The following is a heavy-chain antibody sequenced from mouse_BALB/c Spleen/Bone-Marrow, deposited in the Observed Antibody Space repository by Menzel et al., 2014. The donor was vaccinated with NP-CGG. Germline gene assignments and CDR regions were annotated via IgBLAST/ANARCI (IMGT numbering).Heavy chain of an antibody. D-gene: IGHD2-3*01. CDR1: GYTFTSYY. V-gene: IGHV1S81*02. CDR3: TRGGWLAMDY. Sequence: QVQLQQSGAELVKPGASVKLSCKASGYTFTSYYMYWVKQRPGQGLEWIGEINPSSGGTNFNEKFKSKATLTVDKSSSTAYMQLSSLTSEDSAVYYCTRGGWLAMDYWGQGTSVTVSS. CDR2: INPSSGGT. J-gene: IGHJ4*01.